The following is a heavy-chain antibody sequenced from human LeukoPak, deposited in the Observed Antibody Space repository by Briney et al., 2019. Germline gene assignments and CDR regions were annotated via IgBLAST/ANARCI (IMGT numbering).Heavy chain of an antibody. Sequence: PSETLSLTCAVYGGSFSGYYLSWIRQPPGKGLEWIGEINHSGSTNYNPSLKSRVTISVDTSKNQFSLKLSSVTAADTAVYYCGRGGIYSNYFDYWGQGTLVTVSS. CDR3: GRGGIYSNYFDY. J-gene: IGHJ4*02. V-gene: IGHV4-34*01. CDR1: GGSFSGYY. D-gene: IGHD4-11*01. CDR2: INHSGST.